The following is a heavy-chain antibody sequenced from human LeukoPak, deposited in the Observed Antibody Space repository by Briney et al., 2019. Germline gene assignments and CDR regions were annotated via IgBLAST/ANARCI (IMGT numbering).Heavy chain of an antibody. CDR2: IWDTEIT. D-gene: IGHD5-12*01. V-gene: IGHV4-59*13. Sequence: SETLSLTCTVSGGSIRSYFRSWLRQPPGKGLEWIGYIWDTEITDYNPSLKSRVTISLDTSKNHFSLKLRSVTAADTALYFCARGLVLATDDAFDIWGQGTLVTVSS. CDR3: ARGLVLATDDAFDI. CDR1: GGSIRSYF. J-gene: IGHJ3*02.